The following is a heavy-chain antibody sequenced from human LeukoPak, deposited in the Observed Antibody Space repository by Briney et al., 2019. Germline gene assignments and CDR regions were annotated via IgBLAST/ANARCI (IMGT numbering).Heavy chain of an antibody. V-gene: IGHV3-23*01. Sequence: GGSLRLSCVASGFTFSNYAMSWVRQAPGKGLEWVSAIGGSGGNTYYASSVKGRFTISRDNSKNTLYLQMNSLRAEDTAVYYCAKAPGYYYYYGMDVWGHGTTVTVSS. J-gene: IGHJ6*02. CDR2: IGGSGGNT. CDR3: AKAPGYYYYYGMDV. CDR1: GFTFSNYA.